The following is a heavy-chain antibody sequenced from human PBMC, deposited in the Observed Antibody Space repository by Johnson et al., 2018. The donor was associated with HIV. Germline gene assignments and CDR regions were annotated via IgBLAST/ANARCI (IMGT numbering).Heavy chain of an antibody. J-gene: IGHJ3*02. CDR2: ISWNSGSI. Sequence: VQLVESGGGLVQPGRSLRLSCAASGFTFDDYAMHWVRQAPGKGLEWVSGISWNSGSIGYADSVKGRFTISRDNAKNSLYLQMNSLRAEDTAVYYCAKDLIADAFDIWGQGTMVTVSS. V-gene: IGHV3-9*01. D-gene: IGHD3-16*01. CDR3: AKDLIADAFDI. CDR1: GFTFDDYA.